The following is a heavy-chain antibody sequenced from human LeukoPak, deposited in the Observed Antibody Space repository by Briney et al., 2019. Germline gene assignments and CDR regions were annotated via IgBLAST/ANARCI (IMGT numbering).Heavy chain of an antibody. CDR1: GGSISGYY. D-gene: IGHD3-22*01. CDR2: IYYSGST. J-gene: IGHJ5*02. CDR3: ARPYRRYYYDSSGYPFDP. V-gene: IGHV4-59*12. Sequence: KTSETLSLTCTVSGGSISGYYWSWIRQPPGKGLEWIGYIYYSGSTNYNPSLKSRVTISVDTSKNQFSLKLSSVTAADTAVYYCARPYRRYYYDSSGYPFDPWGQGTLVTVSS.